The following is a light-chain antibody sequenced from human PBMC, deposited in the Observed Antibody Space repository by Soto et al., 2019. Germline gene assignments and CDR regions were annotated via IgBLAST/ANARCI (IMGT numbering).Light chain of an antibody. CDR2: EVN. Sequence: QSALTQPPSASGSPGHSVTISCTGTSSDVGGYNYFSCYQQHPAKVPKLRVYEVNKRHSGVPDRFAGSKSGNTASLTVSGFQAGDEADYYCTSYAGGNNVFGTGTKLTVL. J-gene: IGLJ1*01. V-gene: IGLV2-8*01. CDR1: SSDVGGYNY. CDR3: TSYAGGNNV.